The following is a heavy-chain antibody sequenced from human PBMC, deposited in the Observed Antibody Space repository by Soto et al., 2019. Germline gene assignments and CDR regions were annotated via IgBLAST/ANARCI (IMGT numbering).Heavy chain of an antibody. CDR2: ISPAGTNQ. CDR3: ARENSRISPRLFQH. J-gene: IGHJ1*01. Sequence: GGSLRLSCVASGFIFSDYAMHWARQAPGKGLEWVALISPAGTNQYYADSAKDRFTISRDNSKNTLYLQMNSLRPEDTGLYYCARENSRISPRLFQHWGHGTLVTVSS. D-gene: IGHD6-6*01. V-gene: IGHV3-30-3*01. CDR1: GFIFSDYA.